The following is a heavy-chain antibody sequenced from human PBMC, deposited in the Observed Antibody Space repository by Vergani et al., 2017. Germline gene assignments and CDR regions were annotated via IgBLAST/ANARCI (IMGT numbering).Heavy chain of an antibody. CDR1: GFTFSSYA. D-gene: IGHD3-16*01. V-gene: IGHV3-23*01. CDR2: ISGSGSST. Sequence: EVQLLESGGDLVQPGGSLRLSCAASGFTFSSYAMSWVRQAPGKGLEWVSAISGSGSSTYYADSVKGRFTISSDKSKNTLYLLMKSLRAEDSAVYCCARGVGAYYYYAMDVWGQGTTVTVSS. CDR3: ARGVGAYYYYAMDV. J-gene: IGHJ6*02.